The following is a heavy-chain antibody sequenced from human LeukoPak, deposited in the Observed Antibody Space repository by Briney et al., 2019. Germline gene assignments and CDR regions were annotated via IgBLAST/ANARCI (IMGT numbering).Heavy chain of an antibody. Sequence: PGGSLRLSCTASGFTFGDYAMSWVRQAPGKGLEWVSFIYSDNTHYSDSVKGRFTISRDNSKNTLFLQMNSLRVEDTAVYYCARGVFNWGQGTLVTVSS. CDR3: ARGVFN. V-gene: IGHV3-53*01. D-gene: IGHD3-10*01. CDR2: IYSDNT. CDR1: GFTFGDYA. J-gene: IGHJ4*02.